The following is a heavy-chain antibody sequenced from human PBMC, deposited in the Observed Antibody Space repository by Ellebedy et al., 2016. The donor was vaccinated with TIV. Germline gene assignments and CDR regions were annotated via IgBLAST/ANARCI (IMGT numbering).Heavy chain of an antibody. J-gene: IGHJ3*02. CDR3: ARAILSVYSGYDSVNAFDI. CDR2: INHSGST. CDR1: GGSFSGYS. V-gene: IGHV4-34*01. Sequence: SETLSLTCAVYGGSFSGYSWSWIRQPPGKGLEWIGKINHSGSTNYNPSLQSRVTISVDTSKSHFSLKLSSVTAADTAVHYCARAILSVYSGYDSVNAFDIWGQGTMVTVSS. D-gene: IGHD5-12*01.